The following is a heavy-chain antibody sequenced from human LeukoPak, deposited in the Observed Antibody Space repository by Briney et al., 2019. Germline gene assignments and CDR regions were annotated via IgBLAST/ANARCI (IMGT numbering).Heavy chain of an antibody. CDR1: GDSISSFY. CDR3: ARLYVPGYFDY. J-gene: IGHJ4*02. V-gene: IGHV4-4*07. D-gene: IGHD5/OR15-5a*01. CDR2: VYTSGST. Sequence: SETLSLTCTVSGDSISSFYWSWIRQPAGQGLEWIGRVYTSGSTNYNPSLKSRATMSVDMSKNQFSLNLNSVTAADTAVYYCARLYVPGYFDYWGQGTLVTVSS.